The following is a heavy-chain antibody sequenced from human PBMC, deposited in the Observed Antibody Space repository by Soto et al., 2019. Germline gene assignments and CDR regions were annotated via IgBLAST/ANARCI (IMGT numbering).Heavy chain of an antibody. V-gene: IGHV4-34*01. CDR1: GGSFSGYY. CDR2: INHSGST. J-gene: IGHJ4*02. D-gene: IGHD3-16*01. CDR3: ARTDAVYDYTSGHSFDY. Sequence: QVQLQQWGAGLLKPSETLSLTCAVYGGSFSGYYWSWIRQPPGKGLEWIGEINHSGSTNYNPSLKSRLTISVDTSKNQFSLKLSYVTAADTAVYYCARTDAVYDYTSGHSFDYWGQGTLVTVSS.